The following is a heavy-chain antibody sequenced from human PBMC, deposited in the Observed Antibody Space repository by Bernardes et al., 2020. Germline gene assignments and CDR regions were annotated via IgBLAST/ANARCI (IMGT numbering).Heavy chain of an antibody. J-gene: IGHJ5*02. V-gene: IGHV1-18*01. CDR2: ISAYNGNT. Sequence: ASVKVSCKASGYTFTSYGISWVRQAPGQGLEWMGWISAYNGNTNYAQKLQGRVTMTTDTSTSTAYMELRSLRSDDTAVYYCARNRPVVPVPSWFDPWGQGTLVTVSS. CDR3: ARNRPVVPVPSWFDP. CDR1: GYTFTSYG. D-gene: IGHD2-2*01.